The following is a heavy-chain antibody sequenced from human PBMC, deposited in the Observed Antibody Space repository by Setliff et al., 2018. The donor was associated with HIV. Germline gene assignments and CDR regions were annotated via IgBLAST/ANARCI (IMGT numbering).Heavy chain of an antibody. CDR2: IYPGDSDT. V-gene: IGHV5-51*01. CDR3: ARRTRRRGSSYGNIDY. D-gene: IGHD5-18*01. Sequence: GASLTISCQGSGYSFTSYWIAWVRQMPGKGLEWMGIIYPGDSDTRYSPSFQGQVTISADKSISTAYLQWRSLQASDTAVYYCARRTRRRGSSYGNIDYWGQGTLVTVSS. J-gene: IGHJ4*02. CDR1: GYSFTSYW.